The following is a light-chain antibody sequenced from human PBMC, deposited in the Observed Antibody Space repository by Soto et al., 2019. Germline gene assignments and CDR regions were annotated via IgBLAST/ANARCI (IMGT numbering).Light chain of an antibody. J-gene: IGLJ1*01. CDR1: SSNIGAGYD. CDR3: QSYDFGLSAHNYV. V-gene: IGLV1-40*01. CDR2: ANN. Sequence: QTVVTQPPSVSGAPGQRVTISCTGGSSNIGAGYDVHWYQQFPGTAPRLLIYANNNRPSGVPDRFSGSKSGTSASLAITGLQADDEAEYYCQSYDFGLSAHNYVFGTGTKLTVL.